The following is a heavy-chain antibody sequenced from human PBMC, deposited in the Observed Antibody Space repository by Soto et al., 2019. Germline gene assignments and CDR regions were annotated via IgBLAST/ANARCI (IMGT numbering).Heavy chain of an antibody. Sequence: ASVKVSCKASGYSVTSYYMHWVRQAPGQGLEWMGIINPNSGSTTYAQRFQGRVTMTRDTSTSTVYMELTSLTSGDTAVYYCARAGIAYCSSTTCYLYYYVMDVWGQGTTVTVSS. CDR2: INPNSGST. J-gene: IGHJ6*02. CDR1: GYSVTSYY. V-gene: IGHV1-46*01. CDR3: ARAGIAYCSSTTCYLYYYVMDV. D-gene: IGHD2-2*01.